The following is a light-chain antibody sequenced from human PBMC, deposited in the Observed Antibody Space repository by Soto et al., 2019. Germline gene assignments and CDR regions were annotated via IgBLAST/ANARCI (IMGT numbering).Light chain of an antibody. CDR2: SSS. V-gene: IGKV1-39*01. Sequence: DIEMTQSPSSLSASVGDRVTISCRTSQTINNNLNWYQQRPGKAPKLLIYSSSTLMSGVPPRFKGSGSETEFTLTICSLQPEDFATYFCQQTYVTPITFGQGTRLDIK. CDR1: QTINNN. J-gene: IGKJ5*01. CDR3: QQTYVTPIT.